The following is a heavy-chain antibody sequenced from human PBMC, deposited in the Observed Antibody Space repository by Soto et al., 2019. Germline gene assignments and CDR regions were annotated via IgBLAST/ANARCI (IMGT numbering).Heavy chain of an antibody. J-gene: IGHJ6*03. V-gene: IGHV1-18*01. CDR1: GYSFTNYG. CDR2: ISAFNGNT. Sequence: QDQLVQSGAEVKKPGASVTVSCKASGYSFTNYGVTWVRQAPGQGLEWMGLISAFNGNTHYAQNLQGRVTMTTDAYTSTDYMELRSLRSDETAVYYCARDRGVAPPVAGNTHYYYYMDVWGKGTTVTVSS. CDR3: ARDRGVAPPVAGNTHYYYYMDV. D-gene: IGHD6-19*01.